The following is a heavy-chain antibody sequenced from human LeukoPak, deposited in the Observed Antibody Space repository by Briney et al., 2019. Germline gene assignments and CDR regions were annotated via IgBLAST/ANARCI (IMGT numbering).Heavy chain of an antibody. D-gene: IGHD6-6*01. Sequence: ASVRVSCKASGYTFTSYDINWVRQATGQGLEWMGWMNPNSGNTGYAQKFQGRVTMTRNTSISTAYMELSSLRSEDTAVYYCARYAARPEDYYGMDVWGQGTTVTVSS. J-gene: IGHJ6*02. V-gene: IGHV1-8*01. CDR3: ARYAARPEDYYGMDV. CDR2: MNPNSGNT. CDR1: GYTFTSYD.